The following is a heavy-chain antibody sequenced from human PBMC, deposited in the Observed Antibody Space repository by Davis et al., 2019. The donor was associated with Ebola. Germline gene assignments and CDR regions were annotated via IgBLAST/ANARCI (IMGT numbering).Heavy chain of an antibody. J-gene: IGHJ4*02. CDR1: GDNLNNYA. D-gene: IGHD4-11*01. CDR2: INGGEGNT. V-gene: IGHV1-3*01. Sequence: ASVKVSCKSSGDNLNNYAIHWVRQAPGQSLEWMGWINGGEGNTRYSQKFQGRVTMTRDTSISTVYMELSSLRYDDTADYYCARGHNYAHEYWGQGTLVTVSS. CDR3: ARGHNYAHEY.